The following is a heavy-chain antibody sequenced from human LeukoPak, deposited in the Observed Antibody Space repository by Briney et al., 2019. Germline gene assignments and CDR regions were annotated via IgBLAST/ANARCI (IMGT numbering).Heavy chain of an antibody. CDR2: ISAYNGNT. CDR3: ARDPVRWAAAARAFDY. D-gene: IGHD6-13*01. CDR1: GYTFTSYG. V-gene: IGHV1-18*01. Sequence: ASVKVSCKASGYTFTSYGISWVRQAPGQGLEWMGWISAYNGNTNYAQKLQSRVTMTTDTSTSTAYMELRSLRSDDSAVYYCARDPVRWAAAARAFDYWGQGTLVTVSS. J-gene: IGHJ4*02.